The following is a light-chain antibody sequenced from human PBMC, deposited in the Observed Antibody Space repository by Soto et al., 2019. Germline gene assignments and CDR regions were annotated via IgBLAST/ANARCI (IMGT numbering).Light chain of an antibody. CDR3: QHYNSYSEA. CDR1: QTISSW. CDR2: KAS. J-gene: IGKJ1*01. V-gene: IGKV1-5*03. Sequence: DIQMTQSPSTLSGSVGDRVTITCRASQTISSWLAWYQQKPGKAPKLLIYKASTLQSGVPSRFSGSGSGTEFTLTISSLQPDDFATYYCQHYNSYSEAFGQGPKVELK.